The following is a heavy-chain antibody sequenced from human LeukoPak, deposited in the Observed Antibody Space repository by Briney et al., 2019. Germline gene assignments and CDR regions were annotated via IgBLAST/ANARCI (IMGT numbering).Heavy chain of an antibody. V-gene: IGHV3-53*01. J-gene: IGHJ4*02. CDR2: IYSGGST. Sequence: GGSLRLSCTVSGFTVSSDSMSWVRQAPGKGLEWVSFIYSGGSTHYSDSVKGRFTISRDNSKNTLYLRMNSLRAEDTAVYYCARRAGAYSHPYDYWGQGTLVTVSS. D-gene: IGHD4/OR15-4a*01. CDR1: GFTVSSDS. CDR3: ARRAGAYSHPYDY.